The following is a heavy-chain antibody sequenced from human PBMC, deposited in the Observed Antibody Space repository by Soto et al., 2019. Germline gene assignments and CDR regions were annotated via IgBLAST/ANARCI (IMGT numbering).Heavy chain of an antibody. J-gene: IGHJ4*02. CDR2: ISYDGSNK. CDR3: AKVVVAADNDY. V-gene: IGHV3-30*18. D-gene: IGHD2-15*01. Sequence: LRLSCAASGFTFSSYGMHWVRQAPGKGLEWVAVISYDGSNKYYADSVKGRFTISRDNSKNTLYLQMNSLRAEDTAVYYCAKVVVAADNDYWGQGTLVTVSS. CDR1: GFTFSSYG.